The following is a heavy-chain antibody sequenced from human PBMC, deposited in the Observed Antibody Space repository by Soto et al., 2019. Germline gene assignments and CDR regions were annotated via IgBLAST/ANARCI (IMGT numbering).Heavy chain of an antibody. CDR2: IYLSGAT. V-gene: IGHV4-4*02. CDR3: AIVMGSGNYLFDL. D-gene: IGHD3-10*01. Sequence: QMQLQESGPGLVRPSGTLSLTCAVSGGSISSSNWWTWVRQPPGKGLEWIGEIYLSGATYYNPSLTSRVTISVDKLKNQFSLKLNSVTAADTAVYYCAIVMGSGNYLFDLWGQGTLVTVSS. J-gene: IGHJ4*02. CDR1: GGSISSSNW.